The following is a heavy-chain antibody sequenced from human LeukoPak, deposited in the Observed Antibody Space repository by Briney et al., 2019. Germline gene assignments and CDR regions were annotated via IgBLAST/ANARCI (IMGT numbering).Heavy chain of an antibody. V-gene: IGHV4-61*02. Sequence: PSETLSLTCTVSGGSISSGSYYWSWIRQPAGKGLEWIGRIYTSGSTNYNPSLKSRVTISVDTSKNQFSLKLSSVTAADTAVYYCARHKFGWSSGRHDHMDVWGKGTTVTISS. CDR2: IYTSGST. CDR3: ARHKFGWSSGRHDHMDV. D-gene: IGHD6-19*01. J-gene: IGHJ6*03. CDR1: GGSISSGSYY.